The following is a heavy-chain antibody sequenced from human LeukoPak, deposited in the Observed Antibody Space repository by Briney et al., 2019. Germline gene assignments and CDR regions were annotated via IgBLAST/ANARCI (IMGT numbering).Heavy chain of an antibody. Sequence: GGSLRLSCTASGFNFGIYGMHWVRQAPGKGLEWVAVMWDDGTNEYYVESVKGRFTISRDNGKRTLYLQMNSLRVEDTAVYYCAREGEMATIKISPFFGYWGQGTLVTVSS. D-gene: IGHD5-24*01. CDR1: GFNFGIYG. J-gene: IGHJ4*02. CDR2: MWDDGTNE. V-gene: IGHV3-33*01. CDR3: AREGEMATIKISPFFGY.